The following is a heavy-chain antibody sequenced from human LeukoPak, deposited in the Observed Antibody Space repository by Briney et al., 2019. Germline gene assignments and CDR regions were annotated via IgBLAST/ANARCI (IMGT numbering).Heavy chain of an antibody. D-gene: IGHD6-13*01. CDR1: VGTFSSYA. J-gene: IGHJ4*02. CDR3: ARDGTAAGRFEGWADY. CDR2: IIPIFGTA. V-gene: IGHV1-69*13. Sequence: SVKVSCKASVGTFSSYAISWVRQAPGQGLEWMGGIIPIFGTANYAQKFQGRVTITADESTSTAYMELSSLRSEDTAVYYCARDGTAAGRFEGWADYWGQGTLVTVSS.